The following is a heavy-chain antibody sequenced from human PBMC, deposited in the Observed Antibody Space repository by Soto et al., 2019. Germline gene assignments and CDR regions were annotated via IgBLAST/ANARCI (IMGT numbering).Heavy chain of an antibody. CDR3: AREGLVLVPTTVNSDYYYYAMDV. D-gene: IGHD2-2*01. J-gene: IGHJ6*02. CDR2: IIPRSATS. V-gene: IGHV1-69*12. Sequence: QVQLVQSGAEVKKPGSSVKVSCKASGDTFSTYTITWMRQAPGQGLEWMGEIIPRSATSNYAQKFQGRVTITAYESMRIAYMELRSVRSEDTAVYYCAREGLVLVPTTVNSDYYYYAMDVWGQGTTVTVSS. CDR1: GDTFSTYT.